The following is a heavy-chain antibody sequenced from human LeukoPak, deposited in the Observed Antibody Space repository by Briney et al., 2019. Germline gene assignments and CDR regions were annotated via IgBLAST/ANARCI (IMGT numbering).Heavy chain of an antibody. CDR1: GGTFSSYA. Sequence: ASVKVSCKASGGTFSSYAISWVRRAPGQGLEWMGWISGYNGNTKYAQKFRGRVTMTTDTSTTTAYMDLRSLRSDDTAVYYCAIADPSLNYYGSGSSFGYWGQGTLVTVSS. CDR3: AIADPSLNYYGSGSSFGY. CDR2: ISGYNGNT. V-gene: IGHV1-18*01. D-gene: IGHD3-10*01. J-gene: IGHJ4*02.